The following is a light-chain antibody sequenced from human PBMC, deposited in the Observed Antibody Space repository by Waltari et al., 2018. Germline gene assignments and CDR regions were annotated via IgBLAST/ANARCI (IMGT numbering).Light chain of an antibody. J-gene: IGKJ1*01. Sequence: DIQMTQLPSTLSASVGYTVTITCRASQSISSWLAWYQQKPGKDPKILIYKASSLESGVPSRFSGSGSGTEVTLTISSLQPDDFATYYCQQYNNYPWTFGQGTKVEVK. CDR2: KAS. V-gene: IGKV1-5*03. CDR1: QSISSW. CDR3: QQYNNYPWT.